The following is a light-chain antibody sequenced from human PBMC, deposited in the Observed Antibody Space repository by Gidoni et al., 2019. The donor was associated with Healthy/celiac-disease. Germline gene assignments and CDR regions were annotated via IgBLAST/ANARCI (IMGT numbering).Light chain of an antibody. J-gene: IGKJ1*01. CDR2: AAS. Sequence: DIQLPQSPSSLSASVGDRVTITCRASQSISSYLNWYQQKPGKAPKRLIYAASSLQSGVPSRFSGSGSGTDFTRTISSLQPEDFATYYCQQSYSTPRTFGQGTKVEIK. V-gene: IGKV1-39*01. CDR1: QSISSY. CDR3: QQSYSTPRT.